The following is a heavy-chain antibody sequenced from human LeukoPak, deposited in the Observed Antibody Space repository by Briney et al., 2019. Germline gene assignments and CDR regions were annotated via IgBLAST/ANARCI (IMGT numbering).Heavy chain of an antibody. CDR3: AKASYYDSSGYSPGYY. CDR1: GFTFSSYG. J-gene: IGHJ4*02. Sequence: GRSLRLSCAASGFTFSSYGMHWVRQAPGKGLEWVAVISYDGSNKYYADSVKGRFTISRDNSKNTLYLQMNSLRAEDTAVYYCAKASYYDSSGYSPGYYWGQGTVVTVSS. V-gene: IGHV3-30*18. D-gene: IGHD3-22*01. CDR2: ISYDGSNK.